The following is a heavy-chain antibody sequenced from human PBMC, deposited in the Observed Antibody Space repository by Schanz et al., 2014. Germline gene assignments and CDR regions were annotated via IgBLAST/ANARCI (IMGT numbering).Heavy chain of an antibody. V-gene: IGHV3-23*04. CDR3: TKEDATALWYFEH. CDR1: GFTFSIYG. D-gene: IGHD6-13*01. CDR2: MIGSGSSV. Sequence: EVQLVESGGGLVQPGGSLRLSCAASGFTFSIYGMSWVRQAPGKGLEWVSLMIGSGSSVFYAESVKGRFTISRDNSKNLVVLQMNSLRVDDTAVYYCTKEDATALWYFEHWGQGTLVTVSS. J-gene: IGHJ4*02.